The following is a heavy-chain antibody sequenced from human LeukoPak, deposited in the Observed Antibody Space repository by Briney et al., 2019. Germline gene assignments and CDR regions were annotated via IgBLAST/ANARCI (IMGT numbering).Heavy chain of an antibody. Sequence: GGSLRLSCAASGFTFSSYDMNWVRQAPGKGLEWVSYISSSGSTIYYADSVKGRFTISRDNAKNSLYLQMNSLRAEDTAVYYCAREWTSTVVTSRGMDVWGQGTTVTVSS. CDR2: ISSSGSTI. J-gene: IGHJ6*02. V-gene: IGHV3-48*03. CDR1: GFTFSSYD. D-gene: IGHD4-23*01. CDR3: AREWTSTVVTSRGMDV.